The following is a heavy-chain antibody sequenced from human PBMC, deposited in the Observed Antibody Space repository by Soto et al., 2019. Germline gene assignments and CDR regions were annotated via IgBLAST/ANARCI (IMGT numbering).Heavy chain of an antibody. CDR2: IYYTGTT. V-gene: IGHV4-59*01. CDR3: ARGRGGTYDAFDI. J-gene: IGHJ3*02. D-gene: IGHD1-26*01. Sequence: SETLSLTCTVSGDSMSRYFCIFIRHPPGKGLEWIGYIYYTGTTNYNPSLKSRVTILLDTSKNQFSLKVVSLTAADTAFYYCARGRGGTYDAFDIWGQGALVTVSS. CDR1: GDSMSRYF.